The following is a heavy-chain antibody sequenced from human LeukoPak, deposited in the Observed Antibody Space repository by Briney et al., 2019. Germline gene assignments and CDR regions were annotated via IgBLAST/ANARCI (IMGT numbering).Heavy chain of an antibody. J-gene: IGHJ6*02. V-gene: IGHV3-53*04. CDR2: IYSGGST. CDR3: ATTGKTNAYYYYYYGMDV. Sequence: PGGSLRLSCAASGFTVSSNYMSWVRQAPGKGLEWVSVIYSGGSTYYADSVKGRFTISRHNSKNTLYLQMNSLRAEDTAVYYCATTGKTNAYYYYYYGMDVWGHGTTVTVSS. CDR1: GFTVSSNY. D-gene: IGHD4-11*01.